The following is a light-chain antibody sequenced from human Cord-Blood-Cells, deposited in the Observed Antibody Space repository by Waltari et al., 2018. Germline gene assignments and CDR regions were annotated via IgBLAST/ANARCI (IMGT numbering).Light chain of an antibody. CDR3: QQYDNLPFT. CDR2: DAS. J-gene: IGKJ3*01. V-gene: IGKV1-33*01. Sequence: DIQMTQSPSPLSASVGDRVTITSQASQEISNYLNWYQQKPGKAPKLLIYDASNLETGVPSRFSGSGSGTDFTFTISSLQPEDIATYYCQQYDNLPFTFGPGTKVDIK. CDR1: QEISNY.